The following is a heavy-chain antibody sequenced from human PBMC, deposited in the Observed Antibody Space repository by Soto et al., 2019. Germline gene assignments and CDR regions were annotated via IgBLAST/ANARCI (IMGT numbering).Heavy chain of an antibody. CDR3: ARVCRHPLAVAVDRCAFDI. J-gene: IGHJ3*02. CDR2: ISAYNGNT. Sequence: ASVKVSCKASGYTFTSYGISWVRQAPGQGLEWMGWISAYNGNTNYAQKLQGRVTMTTDTSTSTAYMELRSLRSDDTAVYYCARVCRHPLAVAVDRCAFDIWGQGTMVTVSS. V-gene: IGHV1-18*01. D-gene: IGHD6-19*01. CDR1: GYTFTSYG.